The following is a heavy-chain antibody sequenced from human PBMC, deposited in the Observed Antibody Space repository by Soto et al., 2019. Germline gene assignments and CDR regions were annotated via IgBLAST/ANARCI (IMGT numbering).Heavy chain of an antibody. V-gene: IGHV4-59*08. J-gene: IGHJ4*02. Sequence: PSEILSLTCTVSGGSISSYYWSWIRQPPGKGLEWIGYIYYSGSTNYNPSLKSRVTISVDTSKNQFSLKLSSVTAADTAVYYCARHYENPYYFDYWGQGTLVTVSS. CDR1: GGSISSYY. D-gene: IGHD3-3*01. CDR3: ARHYENPYYFDY. CDR2: IYYSGST.